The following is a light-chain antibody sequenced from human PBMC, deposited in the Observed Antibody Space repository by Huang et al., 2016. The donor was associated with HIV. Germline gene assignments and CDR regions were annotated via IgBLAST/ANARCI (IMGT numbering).Light chain of an antibody. V-gene: IGKV1-27*01. CDR2: AAS. CDR3: QRYDSAPRA. CDR1: QDIANF. J-gene: IGKJ1*01. Sequence: DIQMTQSPASLSASTGVRVTLTCRASQDIANFVAWFQQKPGKVPRLLIYAASVLQSGVPSRFTGRGSGTDFSLTITNFQAEDVATYYCQRYDSAPRAFGHGTKVDLK.